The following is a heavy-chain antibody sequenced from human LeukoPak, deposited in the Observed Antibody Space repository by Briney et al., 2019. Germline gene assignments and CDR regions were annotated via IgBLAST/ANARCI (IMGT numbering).Heavy chain of an antibody. CDR1: GGSFSGYY. D-gene: IGHD2-2*01. CDR3: ARYQLLIGVDY. CDR2: INHSGST. V-gene: IGHV4-34*01. J-gene: IGHJ4*02. Sequence: SETLSLTCAVYGGSFSGYYWSWTRQPPGKGLEWIGEINHSGSTNYNPSLKSRVTISVDTSKSQFSLKLSSVTAADTAVYYCARYQLLIGVDYWGQGTLVTVSS.